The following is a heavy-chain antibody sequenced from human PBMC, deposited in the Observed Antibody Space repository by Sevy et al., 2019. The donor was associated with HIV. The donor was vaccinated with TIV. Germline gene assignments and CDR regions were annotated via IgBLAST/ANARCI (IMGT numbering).Heavy chain of an antibody. CDR3: AGGRSGKVYPLDY. J-gene: IGHJ4*01. V-gene: IGHV1-69*06. CDR1: GGTFSSYA. Sequence: ASVKVYCKASGGTFSSYAISWVRQAPGQGLEWMGGIISIFGTANYAQKFQGRVTITADKSTSTAYMELSSLRSEDTAGYYCAGGRSGKVYPLDYWGQGTLVTVSS. D-gene: IGHD6-25*01. CDR2: IISIFGTA.